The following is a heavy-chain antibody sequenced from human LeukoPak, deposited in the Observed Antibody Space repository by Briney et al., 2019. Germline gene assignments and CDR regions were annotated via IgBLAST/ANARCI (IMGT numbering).Heavy chain of an antibody. V-gene: IGHV1-58*02. D-gene: IGHD6-6*01. CDR2: IVVGSGNT. J-gene: IGHJ4*02. Sequence: SVKVSCKASGFTFTSSAMQWVRQARGQRLEWIGWIVVGSGNTNYAQKFQERVPITRDMSTSTAYMELSSLRSEDTAVYYCAASYSSSSSPGYWGQGTLVTVSS. CDR3: AASYSSSSSPGY. CDR1: GFTFTSSA.